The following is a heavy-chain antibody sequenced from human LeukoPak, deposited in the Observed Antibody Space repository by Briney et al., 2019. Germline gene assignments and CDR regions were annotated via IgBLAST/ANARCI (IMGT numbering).Heavy chain of an antibody. Sequence: GGSLRLSCAASGSTFSTYWMSWVRQAPGKGLEWVANIKEDGSEIYYLDSVKGRFTISRDNAKNSLYLQMNSLRAEDTAVYYCARVIGFGWFDPWVQGTLVTVSS. CDR3: ARVIGFGWFDP. CDR1: GSTFSTYW. CDR2: IKEDGSEI. D-gene: IGHD3-3*01. V-gene: IGHV3-7*01. J-gene: IGHJ5*02.